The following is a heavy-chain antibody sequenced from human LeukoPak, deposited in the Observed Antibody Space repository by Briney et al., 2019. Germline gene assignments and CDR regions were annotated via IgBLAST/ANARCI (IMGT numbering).Heavy chain of an antibody. V-gene: IGHV4-39*07. CDR2: IYYSGST. Sequence: SETLSLTCAVSGGSISSSSYYWGWIRQPPGKGLEWIGSIYYSGSTYYNPSLKSRVTISVDTSKNQFSLKLSSVTAADTAVYYCARGLSNYGDYDANYFDYWGQGTLVTVSS. CDR3: ARGLSNYGDYDANYFDY. J-gene: IGHJ4*02. D-gene: IGHD4-17*01. CDR1: GGSISSSSYY.